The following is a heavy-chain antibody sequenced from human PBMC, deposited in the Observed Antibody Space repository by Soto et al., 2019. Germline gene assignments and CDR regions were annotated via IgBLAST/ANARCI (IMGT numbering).Heavy chain of an antibody. Sequence: QVQLVESGGGVVQPGRSLRLSCAASGLTFSNHGMHWVRQAPGKGLEWVAHISSDGSNKYYADFVEGRLTISRDDSKNTVYLQMNNLRPEDTAVYYCAKDKGKRYFDYWGQGTLVTVSS. CDR3: AKDKGKRYFDY. CDR2: ISSDGSNK. D-gene: IGHD6-13*01. J-gene: IGHJ4*02. CDR1: GLTFSNHG. V-gene: IGHV3-30*18.